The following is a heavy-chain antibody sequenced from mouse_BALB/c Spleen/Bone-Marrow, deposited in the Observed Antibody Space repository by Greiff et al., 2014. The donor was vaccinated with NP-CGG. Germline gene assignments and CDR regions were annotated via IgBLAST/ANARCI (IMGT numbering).Heavy chain of an antibody. D-gene: IGHD2-1*01. CDR3: ARYYGNSGFDY. J-gene: IGHJ2*01. Sequence: EVQLEESGGGLVQPGGSRKLSCAASGFTFSSFGMHWVRQDPEKRLEWVGYINRGSSNIYYDDTLKGKFNITVDNPKNTLFLQMTRLRSEDTAVYYCARYYGNSGFDYWGQGTTLTVSS. CDR2: INRGSSNI. CDR1: GFTFSSFG. V-gene: IGHV5-17*02.